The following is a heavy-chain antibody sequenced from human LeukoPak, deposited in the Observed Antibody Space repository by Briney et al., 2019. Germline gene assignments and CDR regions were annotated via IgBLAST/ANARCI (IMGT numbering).Heavy chain of an antibody. Sequence: SETLSLTCAVYGGSFSGDYWSWIRQPPGKGLEWIGEINDSGSTNYNSSLKSRVTISVDTSKNQFSLKLSSVTAADTAVYYCARELGDHFDYWGQGTLVTVSS. J-gene: IGHJ4*02. CDR3: ARELGDHFDY. CDR1: GGSFSGDY. CDR2: INDSGST. V-gene: IGHV4-34*01. D-gene: IGHD7-27*01.